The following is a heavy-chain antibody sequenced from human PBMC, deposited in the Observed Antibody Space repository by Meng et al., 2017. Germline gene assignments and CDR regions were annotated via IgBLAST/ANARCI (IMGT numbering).Heavy chain of an antibody. V-gene: IGHV3-48*03. Sequence: GESLKISCAASGFTFSSYEMNWVRQAPGKGLEWVSYISSSGSTIYYADSVKGRFTISRDNAKNSLYLQMNSLRAEDTALYYCARTTPEDYYGSGSYYSHPDYWGQGTLVTVSS. CDR1: GFTFSSYE. D-gene: IGHD3-10*01. CDR2: ISSSGSTI. J-gene: IGHJ4*02. CDR3: ARTTPEDYYGSGSYYSHPDY.